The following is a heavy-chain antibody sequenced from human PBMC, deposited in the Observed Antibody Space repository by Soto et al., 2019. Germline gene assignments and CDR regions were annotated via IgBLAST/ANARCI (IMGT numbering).Heavy chain of an antibody. Sequence: SVKVSCKASGGTFSSYAISWVRQAPGQGLEWMGGIIPIFGTANYAQKFQGRVTITADESTSTAYMELSSLRSEDTAVYYCARVIAAADPGPRYYYYYYCMDVWGQGTTVTVSS. V-gene: IGHV1-69*13. CDR1: GGTFSSYA. J-gene: IGHJ6*02. D-gene: IGHD6-13*01. CDR2: IIPIFGTA. CDR3: ARVIAAADPGPRYYYYYYCMDV.